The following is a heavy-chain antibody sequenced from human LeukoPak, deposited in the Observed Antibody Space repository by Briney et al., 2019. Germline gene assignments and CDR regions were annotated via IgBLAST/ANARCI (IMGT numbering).Heavy chain of an antibody. V-gene: IGHV3-11*01. CDR2: ISSPGTSI. Sequence: PGGSLRLSCTASGFRFSDYYMTWIRQAPGKGLEWVSYISSPGTSIFYADSVTGRFTISSDNAKNLLYLQMNSLRAEDTAVYYCARGGFRYGYWFPYWGQGTLVSVSS. J-gene: IGHJ4*02. D-gene: IGHD3-9*01. CDR3: ARGGFRYGYWFPY. CDR1: GFRFSDYY.